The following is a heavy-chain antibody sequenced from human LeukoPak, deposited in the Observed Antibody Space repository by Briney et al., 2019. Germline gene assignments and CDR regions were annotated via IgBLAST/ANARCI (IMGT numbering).Heavy chain of an antibody. D-gene: IGHD5-24*01. CDR2: INHSGST. J-gene: IGHJ4*02. V-gene: IGHV4-34*01. CDR3: ARLYLPATRFDY. Sequence: SETLSLTCAVYGGSFSGYYWSWIRQPPGKGLEWIGEINHSGSTNYNPSLKSRATISVDTSKNQFSLKLTSVTAADTAVYYCARLYLPATRFDYWGQGTLVTVSS. CDR1: GGSFSGYY.